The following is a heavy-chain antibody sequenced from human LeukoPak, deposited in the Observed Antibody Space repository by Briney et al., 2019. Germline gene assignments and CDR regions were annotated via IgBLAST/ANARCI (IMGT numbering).Heavy chain of an antibody. V-gene: IGHV4-59*11. CDR3: AIKLLWFGELAGY. Sequence: SETLSLTCSVSGGSISDQYWSWIRQPPGKGLEWIGYIYYSGSTNYNPSLKSRVTISVDTSKNQFSLKLSSVTAADTAVYYCAIKLLWFGELAGYWGQGTLVTVSS. CDR2: IYYSGST. D-gene: IGHD3-10*01. CDR1: GGSISDQY. J-gene: IGHJ4*02.